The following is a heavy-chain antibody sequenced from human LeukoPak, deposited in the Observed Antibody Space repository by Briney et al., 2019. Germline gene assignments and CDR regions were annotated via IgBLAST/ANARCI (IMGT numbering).Heavy chain of an antibody. Sequence: GASVKVSCKASGYTFSTYGMSWVRQAPGQGLEWMGWISAYTGNRKTAQNFQGRLSMTTDTASSTAYMELRSLRSEDTAVYYCARKAGATHYYYYYYMDVWGKGTTVTVSS. V-gene: IGHV1-18*01. CDR2: ISAYTGNR. CDR3: ARKAGATHYYYYYYMDV. CDR1: GYTFSTYG. D-gene: IGHD1-26*01. J-gene: IGHJ6*03.